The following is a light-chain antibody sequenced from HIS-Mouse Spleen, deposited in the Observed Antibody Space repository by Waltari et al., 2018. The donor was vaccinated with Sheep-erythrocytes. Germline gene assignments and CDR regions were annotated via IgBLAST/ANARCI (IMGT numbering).Light chain of an antibody. CDR1: SSDVGSYNL. V-gene: IGLV2-23*01. Sequence: QSALTQPASVSGSPGQSITISCTGTSSDVGSYNLFSWYQQHPGKAPKLMIYEGSNRPSGVSNSFSGSKAGNTASLTISGLQAEDEADYYCCSYAGSSTWVFGGGTKLTVL. CDR3: CSYAGSSTWV. CDR2: EGS. J-gene: IGLJ3*02.